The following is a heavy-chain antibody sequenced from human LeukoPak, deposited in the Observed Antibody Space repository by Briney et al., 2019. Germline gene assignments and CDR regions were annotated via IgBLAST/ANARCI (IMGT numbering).Heavy chain of an antibody. J-gene: IGHJ4*02. CDR1: GGSISSYY. Sequence: SETLSLICTVSGGSISSYYWSWFRQPPGKGLEWIGYVYYSGSSDYNPSLKSRVTISVDTSKNQFSLKLSSVTAADTAVYYCARRMVRTTYSDYWGQGALVTVSS. D-gene: IGHD4/OR15-4a*01. V-gene: IGHV4-59*12. CDR2: VYYSGSS. CDR3: ARRMVRTTYSDY.